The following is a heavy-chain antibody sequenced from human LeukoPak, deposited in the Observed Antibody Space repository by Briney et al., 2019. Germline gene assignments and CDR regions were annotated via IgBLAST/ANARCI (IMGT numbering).Heavy chain of an antibody. J-gene: IGHJ4*02. Sequence: SLRLSCAASGFTFDDYAMHWVRQAPGKGLEWVSGISWNSGNIGYADSVKGRFTISRDNAKNSLYLQMNSLRAEDTALYYCAKGRYSSSHFDYWGQGTLVTVSS. CDR3: AKGRYSSSHFDY. CDR1: GFTFDDYA. CDR2: ISWNSGNI. V-gene: IGHV3-9*01. D-gene: IGHD6-13*01.